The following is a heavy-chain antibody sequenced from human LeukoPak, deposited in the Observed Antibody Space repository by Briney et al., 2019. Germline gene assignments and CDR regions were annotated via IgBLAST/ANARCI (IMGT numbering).Heavy chain of an antibody. CDR2: IIPIFGTA. D-gene: IGHD3-10*01. CDR3: ARPYYGSGSYSNEYFQH. Sequence: SVKVSCKASGGTFSSYAISWVRQAPGQGLEWMGRIIPIFGTANYAQRFQGRVTITTDESTSTAYMELSSLRSEDTAVYYCARPYYGSGSYSNEYFQHWGQGTLVTVSS. V-gene: IGHV1-69*05. J-gene: IGHJ1*01. CDR1: GGTFSSYA.